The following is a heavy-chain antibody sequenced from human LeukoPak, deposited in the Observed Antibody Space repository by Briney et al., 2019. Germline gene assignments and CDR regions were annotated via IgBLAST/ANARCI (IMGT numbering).Heavy chain of an antibody. CDR3: AKTMIVVVSPYYFDY. D-gene: IGHD3-22*01. Sequence: PGGSLRLSCAASGFTFSSYAMSWVRQAPGKGLEWVSAISGSGGSTYCADSVKGRFTISRDNSKNTLYLQMNSLRAEDTAVYYCAKTMIVVVSPYYFDYWGQGTLVTVSS. V-gene: IGHV3-23*01. CDR1: GFTFSSYA. CDR2: ISGSGGST. J-gene: IGHJ4*02.